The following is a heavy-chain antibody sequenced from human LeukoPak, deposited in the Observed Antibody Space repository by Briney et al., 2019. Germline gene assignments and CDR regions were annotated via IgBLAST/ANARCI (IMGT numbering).Heavy chain of an antibody. D-gene: IGHD3-10*01. V-gene: IGHV3-21*01. CDR2: ISSSSSYI. CDR3: AREYGSGSYYESN. J-gene: IGHJ4*02. CDR1: GFTFSSYS. Sequence: GGSLRLSCAASGFTFSSYSMNWVRQAPGKGLEWVSSISSSSSYIYYADSVKGRFTISRDNAKNSLYLQMDSLRAEDTAVYYCAREYGSGSYYESNWGQGTLVTVSS.